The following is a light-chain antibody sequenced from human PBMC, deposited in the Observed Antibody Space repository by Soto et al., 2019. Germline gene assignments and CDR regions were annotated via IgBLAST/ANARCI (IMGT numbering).Light chain of an antibody. J-gene: IGKJ1*01. V-gene: IGKV1-5*03. CDR1: QSINDW. CDR3: QQYNSYPRT. Sequence: DIQMTQSPSTLSASVGDRVTITCRASQSINDWLAWYQQKPGRAPNLLIFRASRLESGVPSRCSGSGSGTEFTLTISSLQPDDFATYFCQQYNSYPRTFGQGTKVEVK. CDR2: RAS.